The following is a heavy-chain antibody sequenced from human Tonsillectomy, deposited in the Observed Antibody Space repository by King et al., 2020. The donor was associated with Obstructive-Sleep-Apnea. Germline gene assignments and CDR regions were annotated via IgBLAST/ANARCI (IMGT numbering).Heavy chain of an antibody. Sequence: VQLVESGGGVVQPGGSRILSCAASGFSFSTYGMHWVRQAPGKGLEWVAFIGYDGTKKYYADSVKGRFTISRYNSKNMLYLQMNSPRVEDTAVYYCAKDGTTVVESPYFYYWGQGTLVTVSS. CDR1: GFSFSTYG. D-gene: IGHD4-23*01. CDR3: AKDGTTVVESPYFYY. V-gene: IGHV3-30*02. J-gene: IGHJ4*02. CDR2: IGYDGTKK.